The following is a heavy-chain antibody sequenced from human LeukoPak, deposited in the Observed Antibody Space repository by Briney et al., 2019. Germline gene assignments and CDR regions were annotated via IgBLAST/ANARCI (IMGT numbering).Heavy chain of an antibody. CDR1: GYTFTGYY. D-gene: IGHD6-13*01. V-gene: IGHV1-2*02. CDR2: INPNSGGT. Sequence: ASVKVSCKASGYTFTGYYMHWVRQAPGQGLEWMGWINPNSGGTNYAQKFQGRVTMTRDTSISTAYMELSRLRSDDTAVYYCAREGGIAAAGTDYRGQGTLVTVSS. CDR3: AREGGIAAAGTDY. J-gene: IGHJ4*02.